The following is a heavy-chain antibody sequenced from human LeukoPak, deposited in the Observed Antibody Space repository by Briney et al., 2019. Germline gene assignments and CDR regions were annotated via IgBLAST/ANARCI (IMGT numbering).Heavy chain of an antibody. Sequence: GGSLRLSCAASGFTFSSYGMHWVRQAPGKGLEWVANTKQDGSEKYYVDSVKGRFTISRDNAKNSLYLQMNSLRAEDTAVYYCARDRPLLAAAGPPPIEYWGQGTLVTVSS. J-gene: IGHJ4*02. D-gene: IGHD6-13*01. CDR1: GFTFSSYG. CDR2: TKQDGSEK. V-gene: IGHV3-7*01. CDR3: ARDRPLLAAAGPPPIEY.